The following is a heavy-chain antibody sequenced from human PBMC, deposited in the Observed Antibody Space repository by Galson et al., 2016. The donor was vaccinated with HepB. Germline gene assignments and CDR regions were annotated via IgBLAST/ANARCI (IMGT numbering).Heavy chain of an antibody. CDR1: GFTFSRYA. D-gene: IGHD2-15*01. Sequence: SLRLSCAASGFTFSRYAIRWVRQAPGKGLEWVAVISDDGSNKYYADSVKGRFTISRDNSKNTLYLQMNSLRTEDTAVYYCATEGYPRACDMWGQGTMVTVSS. J-gene: IGHJ3*02. V-gene: IGHV3-30-3*01. CDR3: ATEGYPRACDM. CDR2: ISDDGSNK.